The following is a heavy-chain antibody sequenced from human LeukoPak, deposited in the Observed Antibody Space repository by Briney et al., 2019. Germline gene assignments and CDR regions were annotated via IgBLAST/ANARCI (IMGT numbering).Heavy chain of an antibody. D-gene: IGHD3-10*01. CDR2: IIPIFGTA. V-gene: IGHV1-69*13. Sequence: SVKVSCKASGGTFSSYAISWVRQAPGQGLEWMGGIIPIFGTANYAQKFQGRVTITADESTSTAYMELSSLRSEDTAVYYCARDYYGSGSYYKPFDYWGQGTLVTVSA. CDR3: ARDYYGSGSYYKPFDY. J-gene: IGHJ4*02. CDR1: GGTFSSYA.